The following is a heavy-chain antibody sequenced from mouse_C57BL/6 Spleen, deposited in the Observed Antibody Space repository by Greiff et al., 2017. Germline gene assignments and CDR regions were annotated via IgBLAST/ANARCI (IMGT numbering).Heavy chain of an antibody. V-gene: IGHV14-2*01. CDR2: IDPEDGET. D-gene: IGHD4-1*01. J-gene: IGHJ2*01. Sequence: VQLLQSGAELVKPGASVKLSCTASGFNIKDYYMHWVKQRTEQGLEWLGRIDPEDGETKYAPYFQGQATKTADTSAITAYLQLSSLTSEDTSVYYCANWDRYFDYWGQGTTLTVSS. CDR3: ANWDRYFDY. CDR1: GFNIKDYY.